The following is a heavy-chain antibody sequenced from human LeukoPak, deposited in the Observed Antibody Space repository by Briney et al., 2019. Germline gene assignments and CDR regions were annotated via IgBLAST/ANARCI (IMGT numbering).Heavy chain of an antibody. CDR2: IKQDGSEK. CDR1: GITLSNYG. J-gene: IGHJ5*02. D-gene: IGHD6-13*01. CDR3: AREISSWYRTEGRFDP. V-gene: IGHV3-7*01. Sequence: GGSLRLSCAVSGITLSNYGMSWVRQAPGKGLEWVANIKQDGSEKFYVDSVRGRFTISRDNAKNSLYLQMNSLRAEDTAVYYCAREISSWYRTEGRFDPWGQGTLVTVSS.